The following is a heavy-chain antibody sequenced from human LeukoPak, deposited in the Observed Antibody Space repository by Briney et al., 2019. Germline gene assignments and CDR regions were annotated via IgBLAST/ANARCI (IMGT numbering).Heavy chain of an antibody. CDR2: MNPDRGNK. CDR1: GFIFDNYC. Sequence: ASVKVSCKASGFIFDNYCINWVRQATGQGLEWMGWMNPDRGNKGYAQKFQGRVTITRNTSISTVYMQLSSLRSEDTAVYYCARGDVREYKCGVDDINYSGQGTLVTVSS. D-gene: IGHD2-21*01. J-gene: IGHJ4*02. V-gene: IGHV1-8*03. CDR3: ARGDVREYKCGVDDINY.